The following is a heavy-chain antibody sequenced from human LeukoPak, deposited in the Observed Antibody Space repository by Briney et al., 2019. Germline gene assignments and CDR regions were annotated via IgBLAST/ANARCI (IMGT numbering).Heavy chain of an antibody. CDR1: GFTFSDYY. Sequence: GGSLRLSCAASGFTFSDYYMSWIRQAPGKGLEWVSYISSSGSTIYYADSVKGRFTISRDNAKNSLYLQMNSLRAEDTAVYYCARDGTYYYDSSGYWRSDAFDIWGQGTMVTVSS. D-gene: IGHD3-22*01. J-gene: IGHJ3*02. V-gene: IGHV3-11*01. CDR2: ISSSGSTI. CDR3: ARDGTYYYDSSGYWRSDAFDI.